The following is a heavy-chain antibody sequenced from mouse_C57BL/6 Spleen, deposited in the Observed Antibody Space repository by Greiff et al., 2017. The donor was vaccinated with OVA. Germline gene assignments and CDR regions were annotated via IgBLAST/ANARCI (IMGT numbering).Heavy chain of an antibody. D-gene: IGHD1-1*01. CDR3: ARSHYGSSYGYYFDD. V-gene: IGHV1-54*01. Sequence: VQLQQSGAELVRPGTSVKVSCKASGYAFTNYLIEWVKQRPGQGLEWIGVINPGSGGTNYNEKFKGKATLTADKSSSTAYMQLSSLTSEDSAVYFCARSHYGSSYGYYFDDWGQGTTLTVSS. CDR2: INPGSGGT. CDR1: GYAFTNYL. J-gene: IGHJ2*01.